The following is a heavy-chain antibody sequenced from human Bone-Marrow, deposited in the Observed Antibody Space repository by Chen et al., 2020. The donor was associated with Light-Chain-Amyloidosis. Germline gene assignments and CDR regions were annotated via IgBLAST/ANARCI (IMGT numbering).Heavy chain of an antibody. V-gene: IGHV5-51*01. CDR2: IYPDDSDA. CDR1: GYTFPNYW. Sequence: EVQLEQSGPEVKKPGESLKISCKGSGYTFPNYWIGWVRRMPGKGLEWMGVIYPDDSDARYSPSFGGQVTISADKSITTAYLQWRSRKASDTAMYYCARRRDGYNFDYWGQGTLVTVSS. CDR3: ARRRDGYNFDY. J-gene: IGHJ4*02. D-gene: IGHD5-12*01.